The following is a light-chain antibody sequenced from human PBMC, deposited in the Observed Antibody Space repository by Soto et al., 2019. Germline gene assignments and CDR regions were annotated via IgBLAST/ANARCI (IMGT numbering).Light chain of an antibody. CDR2: DAS. Sequence: EIVLTQSPATLSLSPGERATLSCRASQSVSSYLAWYQQKPGQAPRLLIYDASNRATGIPARFSGSGSGTDFTLTISSLEPEDFAVYYCQQRSNWPLYMFGQGTKLEIK. CDR3: QQRSNWPLYM. CDR1: QSVSSY. J-gene: IGKJ2*01. V-gene: IGKV3-11*01.